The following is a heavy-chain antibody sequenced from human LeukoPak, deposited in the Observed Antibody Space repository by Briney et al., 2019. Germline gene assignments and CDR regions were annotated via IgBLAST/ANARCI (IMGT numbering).Heavy chain of an antibody. CDR2: IAYRGSG. V-gene: IGHV4/OR15-8*02. J-gene: IGHJ4*02. CDR3: DVYGGDWRFDF. CDR1: GGSISTSYY. D-gene: IGHD2-21*02. Sequence: SETLSLTCTVSGGSISTSYYWGWIRQPPGKGLEWVGEIAYRGSGNYNPSLKGRATISINVSQRQFSLSLRSVTAADTATYYCDVYGGDWRFDFWGQGTPITVSS.